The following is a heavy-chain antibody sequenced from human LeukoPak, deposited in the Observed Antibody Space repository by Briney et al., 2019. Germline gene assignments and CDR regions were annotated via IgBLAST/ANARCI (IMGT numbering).Heavy chain of an antibody. V-gene: IGHV3-53*01. J-gene: IGHJ4*02. CDR3: ARHRSTVAVNDY. Sequence: PGGSLRLSCAASGFTISSYYMAWVRQAPGKGLEWVSVIYHSGNTDYADSVKGRFTISRDNSKNTVYLQMSSLRAEDTAVYYCARHRSTVAVNDYWGQGTLVTVSS. CDR2: IYHSGNT. CDR1: GFTISSYY. D-gene: IGHD6-19*01.